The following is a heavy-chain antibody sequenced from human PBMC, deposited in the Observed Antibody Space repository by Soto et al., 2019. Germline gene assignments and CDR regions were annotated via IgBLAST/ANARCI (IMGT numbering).Heavy chain of an antibody. CDR3: ARCPTYYYESSNYYNY. D-gene: IGHD3-22*01. CDR2: IYYSGSN. V-gene: IGHV4-61*08. Sequence: PSETLSLTCTVSGGSVSSGGYYWSWIRQPPGKGLEWIGFIYYSGSNNYNRSLKSRVTISVETSKNKFSLKLSCVTAADTAVNYCARCPTYYYESSNYYNYWGQGTLVTVSS. CDR1: GGSVSSGGYY. J-gene: IGHJ4*02.